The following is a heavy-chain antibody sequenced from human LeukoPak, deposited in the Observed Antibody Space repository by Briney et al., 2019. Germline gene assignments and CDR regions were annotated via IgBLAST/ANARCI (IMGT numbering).Heavy chain of an antibody. J-gene: IGHJ4*02. CDR1: GGTFSSYA. V-gene: IGHV1-69*05. Sequence: GASVKVSCKASGGTFSSYAISWVRQAPGQGLEWMGGIIPIFGTANYAQKFQGRVTITTDESTSTAYMELSSLRSEDTAVYYCAGGDRWSGYSDYWGQGTLVTVSS. CDR2: IIPIFGTA. CDR3: AGGDRWSGYSDY. D-gene: IGHD3-3*01.